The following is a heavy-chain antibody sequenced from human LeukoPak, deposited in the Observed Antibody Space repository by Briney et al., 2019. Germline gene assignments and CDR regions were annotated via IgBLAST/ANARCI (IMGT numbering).Heavy chain of an antibody. CDR1: GYTFMKYG. Sequence: GASVKVSCKASGYTFMKYGFSWVRQAPGQGLEWLGWISTYNGNTEYAEKFQGRVTMTTDTSTSTAYMELRSLRSDDTAVYHCARDPKWEGWNTEGRVMDVWGQGTTVTVSS. J-gene: IGHJ6*02. CDR3: ARDPKWEGWNTEGRVMDV. D-gene: IGHD1-26*01. V-gene: IGHV1-18*01. CDR2: ISTYNGNT.